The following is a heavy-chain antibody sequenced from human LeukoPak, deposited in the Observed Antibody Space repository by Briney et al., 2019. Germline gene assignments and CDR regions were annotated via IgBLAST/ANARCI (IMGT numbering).Heavy chain of an antibody. CDR2: IYSSGTT. D-gene: IGHD2-15*01. Sequence: SETLSLTCTVSGGSMSSSSNYWNWIRQPAGKGLEWIGRIYSSGTTTYNPSLKGRVTILLDTSKNQFSLKLTSVTAADTAVYYCARIFCSGGNCYHFDYWGQGTLVTVSS. J-gene: IGHJ4*02. CDR1: GGSMSSSSNY. V-gene: IGHV4-61*02. CDR3: ARIFCSGGNCYHFDY.